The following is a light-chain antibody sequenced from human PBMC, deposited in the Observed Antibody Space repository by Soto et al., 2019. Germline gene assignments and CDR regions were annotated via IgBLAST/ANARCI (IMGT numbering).Light chain of an antibody. J-gene: IGLJ3*02. V-gene: IGLV2-14*01. CDR2: EVS. CDR1: SSDVGGYNF. CDR3: NSYTSSSARV. Sequence: QSALTQPASVSGSPGQSITISCTGTSSDVGGYNFVSWYQQHPGKAPKLIIYEVSHRPSGVSNRFSGSKSGNTASLTISGLQAEEEADYYCNSYTSSSARVFGGGTKLTVL.